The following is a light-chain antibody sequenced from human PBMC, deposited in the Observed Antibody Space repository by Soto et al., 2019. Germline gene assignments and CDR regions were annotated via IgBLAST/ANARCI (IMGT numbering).Light chain of an antibody. CDR1: DSNIGKHT. V-gene: IGLV1-44*01. CDR3: EAWDDSLNAL. Sequence: QSALTQPPSASGTPGQRVTISCSGSDSNIGKHTVNWYQQLPGTAPKLLIYKTDQRPSGVPDRFSGSKSGSSASLAITGLQSEDEASYYCEAWDDSLNALFGGGTKLTVL. J-gene: IGLJ2*01. CDR2: KTD.